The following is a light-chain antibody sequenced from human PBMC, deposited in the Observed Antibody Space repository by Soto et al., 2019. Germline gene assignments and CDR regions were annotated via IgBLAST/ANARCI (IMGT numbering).Light chain of an antibody. V-gene: IGKV3-20*01. CDR2: GAS. Sequence: EVGLTQSPGTLSLSPGERATLSCRASETVTSDYLAWYQQKPGQAPRLLFYGASTRATGIPARFSGSGSGTECTLTISSLQSEDFAVYYCQQYGSSRWTFGPGTKVDI. J-gene: IGKJ3*01. CDR3: QQYGSSRWT. CDR1: ETVTSDY.